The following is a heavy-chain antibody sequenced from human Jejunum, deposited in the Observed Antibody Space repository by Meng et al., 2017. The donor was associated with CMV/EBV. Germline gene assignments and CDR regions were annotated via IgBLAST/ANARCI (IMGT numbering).Heavy chain of an antibody. CDR1: GGSITNYH. CDR2: LYYGGST. Sequence: QVQLQESGAGLVEASEPLSLTCTVSGGSITNYHWTWIRQTPGKVLEWIGHLYYGGSTQYNPSLKSRVTFSVDTSKKQFSLNLSSVTAADTAVYYCASDLRDGYIDYWGQGTLVTVSS. V-gene: IGHV4-59*01. D-gene: IGHD5-24*01. CDR3: ASDLRDGYIDY. J-gene: IGHJ4*02.